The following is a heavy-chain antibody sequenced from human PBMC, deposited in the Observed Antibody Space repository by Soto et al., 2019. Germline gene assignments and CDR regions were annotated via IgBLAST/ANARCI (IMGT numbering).Heavy chain of an antibody. CDR3: ARVPTYYYGSGSHGYFDY. CDR1: GGSISSSSYY. J-gene: IGHJ4*02. D-gene: IGHD3-10*01. CDR2: IYYSGST. V-gene: IGHV4-39*01. Sequence: SETLSLTCTVSGGSISSSSYYWGWIRQPPGKGLEWIGSIYYSGSTYYNPSLKSRVTISVDTSKNQFSLKLSSVTAADTAVYYCARVPTYYYGSGSHGYFDYWGQGTLVTVSS.